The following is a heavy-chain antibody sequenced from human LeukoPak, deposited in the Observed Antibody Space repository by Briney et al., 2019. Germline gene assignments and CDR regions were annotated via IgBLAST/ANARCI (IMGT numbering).Heavy chain of an antibody. D-gene: IGHD2-2*01. V-gene: IGHV1-18*01. Sequence: ASVKVSCKASGYTFTSYGVNWVRQAPGQGLECMGWISAYNGNTNYAQKLQGRVTMTTDTSTSTAYMELRSLRSDDTAVYYCARDCSSTSCYWNYYYGMDVWGQGTTVTVSS. CDR2: ISAYNGNT. CDR1: GYTFTSYG. J-gene: IGHJ6*02. CDR3: ARDCSSTSCYWNYYYGMDV.